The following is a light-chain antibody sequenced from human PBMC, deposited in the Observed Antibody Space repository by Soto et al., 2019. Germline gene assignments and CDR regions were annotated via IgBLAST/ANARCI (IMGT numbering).Light chain of an antibody. Sequence: EIVLTQSPGTLSLSPGERATLSCRASQSISNNYLAWYQQKPGQAPRLLIYGASARATGIPDRFSGSGSGTEFTLTISRLEPEDFAMYYCQHYVGSPQVTSGPGTKVDIK. J-gene: IGKJ3*01. CDR2: GAS. CDR3: QHYVGSPQVT. CDR1: QSISNNY. V-gene: IGKV3-20*01.